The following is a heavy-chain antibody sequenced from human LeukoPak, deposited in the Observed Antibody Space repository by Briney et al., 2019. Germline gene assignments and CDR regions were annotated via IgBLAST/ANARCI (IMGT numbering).Heavy chain of an antibody. Sequence: SETLSLTCAVYGGPFSGYYWNWIRQPPGKGLEWIGEINHSGSTNYNPSLKSRVTISVDTSKNQFSLKLSSVTSADTAVYYCAGTAGNWGQGTLVTVSS. CDR1: GGPFSGYY. D-gene: IGHD3-10*01. CDR3: AGTAGN. CDR2: INHSGST. J-gene: IGHJ4*02. V-gene: IGHV4-34*01.